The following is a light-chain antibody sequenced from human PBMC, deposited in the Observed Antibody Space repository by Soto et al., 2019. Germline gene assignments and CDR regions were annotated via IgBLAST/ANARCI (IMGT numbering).Light chain of an antibody. Sequence: DIQMTQSPTSLSASVGDRVTITCRTSQTINTFLNWYQQKPGKAPKLLIYGASSLHGGVPSRFSGSGSGTDFTLTISDLQPEDFATYYCHQSYITPCTFGPGTKVDLK. CDR2: GAS. V-gene: IGKV1-39*01. CDR1: QTINTF. CDR3: HQSYITPCT. J-gene: IGKJ3*01.